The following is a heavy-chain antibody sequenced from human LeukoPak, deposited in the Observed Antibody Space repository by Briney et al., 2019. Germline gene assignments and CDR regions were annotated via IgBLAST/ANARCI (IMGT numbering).Heavy chain of an antibody. CDR1: GFTFTSYT. D-gene: IGHD4-17*01. CDR2: ISSSSSYI. CDR3: ARDGDYVAGYFQH. V-gene: IGHV3-21*01. J-gene: IGHJ1*01. Sequence: GGSLRLSCAASGFTFTSYTMNWVRQAPGKGLEWVSSISSSSSYIYYADSVRGRFTISRDNAKNSLYLQMNSLRAEDTAVYYCARDGDYVAGYFQHWGQGTLVTVS.